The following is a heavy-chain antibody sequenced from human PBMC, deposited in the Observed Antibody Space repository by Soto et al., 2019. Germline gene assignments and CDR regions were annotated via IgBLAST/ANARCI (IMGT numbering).Heavy chain of an antibody. CDR1: GYSFTSYW. CDR3: ARSLYCSSTSCYSHGMDV. Sequence: GESLKISCKGSGYSFTSYWISWVRQMTGKGLEWMGRIDPSDSYTNYSPSFQGHVTISADKSISTAYLQWSSLKASDTAMYYCARSLYCSSTSCYSHGMDVWGQGTTVTVSS. V-gene: IGHV5-10-1*01. CDR2: IDPSDSYT. J-gene: IGHJ6*02. D-gene: IGHD2-2*02.